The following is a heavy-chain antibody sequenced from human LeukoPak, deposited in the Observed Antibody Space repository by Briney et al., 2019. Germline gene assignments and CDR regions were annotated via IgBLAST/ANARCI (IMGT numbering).Heavy chain of an antibody. CDR3: ARDSAPGYSSDWYRLGSFDY. J-gene: IGHJ4*02. D-gene: IGHD6-19*01. CDR2: ISSSSSYL. V-gene: IGHV3-21*01. Sequence: PGGSLRLSCAASGFTFSSYGMSSVRQAPGKGLEWVSSISSSSSYLYYADSVKGRFTISRDNAKNSLYLQMNSLRAEDTAVYYCARDSAPGYSSDWYRLGSFDYWGQGTLVTVSS. CDR1: GFTFSSYG.